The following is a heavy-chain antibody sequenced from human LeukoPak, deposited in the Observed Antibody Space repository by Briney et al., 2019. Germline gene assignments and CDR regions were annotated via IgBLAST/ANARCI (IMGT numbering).Heavy chain of an antibody. Sequence: GGSLRLSCAASGFTFSTYWTHWVRQAPGKGLVWVSRINSDGSSTIYADSVKGRFTISRDNAKNTLYLQMNSLRAEDTAVYYCARGVNSGSYFMDVWGKGTTVTVSS. CDR2: INSDGSST. V-gene: IGHV3-74*01. D-gene: IGHD1-26*01. CDR3: ARGVNSGSYFMDV. J-gene: IGHJ6*04. CDR1: GFTFSTYW.